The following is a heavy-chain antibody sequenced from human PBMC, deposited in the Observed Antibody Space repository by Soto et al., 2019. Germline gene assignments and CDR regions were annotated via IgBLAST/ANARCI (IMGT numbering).Heavy chain of an antibody. CDR2: IIPIFGTA. J-gene: IGHJ6*02. CDR1: GGTFSSYA. Sequence: QVQLVQSGAEVKKPGSSVKVSCKASGGTFSSYAISWVRQAPGQGLEWMGGIIPIFGTANYAQKFQGRVTITAEESTSTAYMELSSLRSEDTDVYYCARDERNYYGMDVWGQWTTVTVSS. V-gene: IGHV1-69*01. CDR3: ARDERNYYGMDV.